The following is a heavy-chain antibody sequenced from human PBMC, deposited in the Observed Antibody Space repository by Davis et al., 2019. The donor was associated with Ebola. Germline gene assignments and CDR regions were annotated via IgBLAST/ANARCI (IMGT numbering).Heavy chain of an antibody. V-gene: IGHV3-7*03. CDR3: VKDSSNIWFDI. Sequence: GESLKISCAASGFIFSNYWMSWVRQAPGKGLEWVANVRQDGREKHYVDSVKGRFAISRDNSRGTLYLQMNSLRVEDSAIYYCVKDSSNIWFDIWGQGTLVTVSS. CDR2: VRQDGREK. J-gene: IGHJ3*02. CDR1: GFIFSNYW. D-gene: IGHD2/OR15-2a*01.